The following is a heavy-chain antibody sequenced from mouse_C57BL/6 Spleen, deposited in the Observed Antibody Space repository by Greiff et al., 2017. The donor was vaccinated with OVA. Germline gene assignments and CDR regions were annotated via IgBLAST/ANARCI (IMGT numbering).Heavy chain of an antibody. D-gene: IGHD1-1*01. J-gene: IGHJ1*03. CDR3: ARHGFLVTTVVAPTEYFDV. V-gene: IGHV1-62-2*01. CDR1: GYTFTEYT. CDR2: FYPGSGSI. Sequence: VKLMESGAELVKPGASVKLSCKASGYTFTEYTIHWVKQRSGQGLECIGWFYPGSGSIKYNEKFKDKATLTADKSSSTVYMELSRLTSEDSAVYFCARHGFLVTTVVAPTEYFDVWGTGTTVTVSS.